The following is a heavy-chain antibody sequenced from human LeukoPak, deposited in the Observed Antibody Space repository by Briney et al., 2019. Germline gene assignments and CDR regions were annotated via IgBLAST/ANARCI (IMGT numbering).Heavy chain of an antibody. CDR1: GFTFTDHY. D-gene: IGHD2-21*02. Sequence: GGSLRLSCAASGFTFTDHYMSWVRQAPGKGLEWVSYISSGGDIIYYADPVKGRFTISRDNSKNTLYLQMNSLQTEDTAVYYCAKDRGDYPPYFDYWGQGTLVTVSS. V-gene: IGHV3-11*04. CDR2: ISSGGDII. J-gene: IGHJ4*02. CDR3: AKDRGDYPPYFDY.